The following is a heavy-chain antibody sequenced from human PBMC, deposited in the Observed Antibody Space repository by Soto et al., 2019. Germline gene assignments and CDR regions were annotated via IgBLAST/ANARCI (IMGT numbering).Heavy chain of an antibody. CDR1: GGTFSSYA. CDR3: ARGRRDCSSTSCYRWFDP. D-gene: IGHD2-2*01. Sequence: ASVKVSCKASGGTFSSYAISWVRQAPGQGLEWMGGIIPIFGTANYAQKFQGRVTITADESTSTAYMELSSLRSEDTAVYYCARGRRDCSSTSCYRWFDPWGQGTQVTVSS. J-gene: IGHJ5*02. CDR2: IIPIFGTA. V-gene: IGHV1-69*13.